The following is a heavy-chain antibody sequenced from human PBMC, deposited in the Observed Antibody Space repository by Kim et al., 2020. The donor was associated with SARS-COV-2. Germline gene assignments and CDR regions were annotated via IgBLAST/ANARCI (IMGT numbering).Heavy chain of an antibody. V-gene: IGHV3-23*01. CDR1: GFTISNYA. J-gene: IGHJ4*02. D-gene: IGHD4-4*01. CDR3: ANWMVGWLQYLGIF. Sequence: GGSLRLSCAASGFTISNYAMSWVRQAPGKGLEWVSAISASGGSAYYADSVRDRFTISRDNSKSMLYLQMNSLTADDTAVYYCANWMVGWLQYLGIFWGQGALVTVSA. CDR2: ISASGGSA.